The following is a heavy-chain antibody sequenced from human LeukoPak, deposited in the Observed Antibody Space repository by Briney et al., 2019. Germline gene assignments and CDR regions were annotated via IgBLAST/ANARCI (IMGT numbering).Heavy chain of an antibody. D-gene: IGHD3-22*01. CDR3: ARGTIADYYDSSGYSYYYHYYMDV. J-gene: IGHJ6*03. CDR2: ISSSGSTI. Sequence: GGSLRLSCAASGFTFSSYEMNWVRQAPGEGLEWVSYISSSGSTIYYADSVKGRFTISRDNAKNSMDLQMNSLRAEDTAVYYCARGTIADYYDSSGYSYYYHYYMDVWGKGTTVTISS. V-gene: IGHV3-48*03. CDR1: GFTFSSYE.